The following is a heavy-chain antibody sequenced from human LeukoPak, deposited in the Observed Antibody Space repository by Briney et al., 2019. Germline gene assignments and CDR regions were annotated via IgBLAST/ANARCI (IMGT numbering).Heavy chain of an antibody. J-gene: IGHJ6*02. V-gene: IGHV1-2*02. Sequence: GASVKVSCKASGYTFTGYYMHWVRQAPGQGLEWMGWINPNSGGTNYAQKFQGRVTMTRDTSISTAYMELSRLRSDDTAVYYCARGNCSSTSCYIGTYYYGMDVWGQGTTVTVSS. D-gene: IGHD2-2*02. CDR2: INPNSGGT. CDR1: GYTFTGYY. CDR3: ARGNCSSTSCYIGTYYYGMDV.